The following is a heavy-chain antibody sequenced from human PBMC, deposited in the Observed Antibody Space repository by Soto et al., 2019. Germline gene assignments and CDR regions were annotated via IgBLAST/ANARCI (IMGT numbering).Heavy chain of an antibody. J-gene: IGHJ5*01. V-gene: IGHV1-18*01. D-gene: IGHD6-13*01. CDR2: ISAYNGNT. CDR1: GYTFTSYG. Sequence: ASVKVSCKGSGYTFTSYGISWVRQAPGQGLEWMGWISAYNGNTNYAQKLQGRVTMTTDTSTSTAYMELRSLRSDDTAVYFCARQDSSSWYRSWFGPWGQGTLVTVSS. CDR3: ARQDSSSWYRSWFGP.